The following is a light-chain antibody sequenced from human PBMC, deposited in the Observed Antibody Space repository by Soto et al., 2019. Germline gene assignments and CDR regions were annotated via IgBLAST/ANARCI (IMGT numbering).Light chain of an antibody. V-gene: IGLV2-14*01. Sequence: QSALAQPASVSGSPGQSITISCTGTSSDVGGHNSVSWYQQHPGKAPKILIYEVSDRPSGVSDRFSGSKSGNTASLTVSGLQAEDEADYYCSSYASDITYVFGTGTKGTVL. CDR2: EVS. CDR3: SSYASDITYV. CDR1: SSDVGGHNS. J-gene: IGLJ1*01.